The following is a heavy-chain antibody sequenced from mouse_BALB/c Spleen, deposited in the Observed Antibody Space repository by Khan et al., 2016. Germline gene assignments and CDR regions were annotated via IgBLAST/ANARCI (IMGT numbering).Heavy chain of an antibody. CDR3: CAGDYNAMDY. CDR2: IDPENGDT. CDR1: GFNIKDYY. V-gene: IGHV14-4*02. Sequence: VRLQQSGAELVRSGASVKLSCTASGFNIKDYYIHWVKQRPEQGLEWIGWIDPENGDTEYTPKFQGKATMTADTSSNTAYLQLSSLTSEDTAVSYCCAGDYNAMDYWGQGTSVTVSS. J-gene: IGHJ4*01.